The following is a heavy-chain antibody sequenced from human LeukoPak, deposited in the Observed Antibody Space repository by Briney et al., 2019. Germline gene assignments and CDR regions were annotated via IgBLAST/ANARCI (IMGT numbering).Heavy chain of an antibody. V-gene: IGHV1-69*05. Sequence: SVKVSCKASGGTFSSYAISWVRQAPGQGLEWMGGIIPIFGAANYAQKFQGRVTITTDESTSTAYMELSSLRSEDTAVYYCARDSTSYSSSIYFQHWGQGTLVTVSS. CDR3: ARDSTSYSSSIYFQH. CDR1: GGTFSSYA. D-gene: IGHD6-13*01. CDR2: IIPIFGAA. J-gene: IGHJ1*01.